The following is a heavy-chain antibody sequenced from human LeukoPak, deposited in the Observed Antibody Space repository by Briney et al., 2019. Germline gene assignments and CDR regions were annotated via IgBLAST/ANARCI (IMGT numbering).Heavy chain of an antibody. V-gene: IGHV3-23*01. D-gene: IGHD3-9*01. CDR3: AQVRYYDILTGSWGYFDY. J-gene: IGHJ4*02. CDR1: GFTFSSDA. Sequence: GGSLRLSCAASGFTFSSDAMSWVRQAPGKGLEWVSGISGSGGSTYYADSVKGRFTISRDNSRNTLFLQMNSLRAEDAAVYYCAQVRYYDILTGSWGYFDYWGQGTLVTVSS. CDR2: ISGSGGST.